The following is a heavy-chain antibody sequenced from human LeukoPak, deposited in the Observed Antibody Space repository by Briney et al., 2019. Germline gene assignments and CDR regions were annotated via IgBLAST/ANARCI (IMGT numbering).Heavy chain of an antibody. Sequence: SETLSLTCTVSGGSISSYYWSWIRQPPGKGLEWIGYIYYSGSTNYNPSLKSRVTISVDTSKNQFSLKLSSVTAADTAVYYCARYHGDPKPYYYYMDVWGKGTTLTVSS. CDR1: GGSISSYY. J-gene: IGHJ6*03. V-gene: IGHV4-59*01. CDR2: IYYSGST. D-gene: IGHD4-17*01. CDR3: ARYHGDPKPYYYYMDV.